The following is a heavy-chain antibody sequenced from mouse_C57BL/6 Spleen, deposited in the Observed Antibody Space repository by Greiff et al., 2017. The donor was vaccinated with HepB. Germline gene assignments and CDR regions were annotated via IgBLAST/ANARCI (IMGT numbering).Heavy chain of an antibody. CDR2: IYPGDGDT. J-gene: IGHJ2*01. V-gene: IGHV1-82*01. CDR3: AREFAVVAPFDY. CDR1: GYAFSSYW. Sequence: VQLQESGAELVKPGASVKISCKASGYAFSSYWMNWVKQRPGKGLEWIGRIYPGDGDTNYNGKFKGKATLTADKSSSKAYMQLSSLTSEDSAVYFYAREFAVVAPFDYWGQGTPLTVSA.